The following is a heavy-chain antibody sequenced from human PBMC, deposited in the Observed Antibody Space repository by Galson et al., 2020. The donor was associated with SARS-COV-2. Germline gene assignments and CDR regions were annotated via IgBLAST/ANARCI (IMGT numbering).Heavy chain of an antibody. D-gene: IGHD3-22*01. J-gene: IGHJ4*02. CDR1: GGSISSYY. CDR3: ARGDTDYYDSSGYYYYFDY. V-gene: IGHV4-59*01. CDR2: IYYSGST. Sequence: ETSETLSLTCTVSGGSISSYYWSWIRQPPGKGLEWIGNIYYSGSTNYNPSPKSRDTISVDTSKNQFSLKLSSVTAADTAVYYCARGDTDYYDSSGYYYYFDYWGQGTLVTVSS.